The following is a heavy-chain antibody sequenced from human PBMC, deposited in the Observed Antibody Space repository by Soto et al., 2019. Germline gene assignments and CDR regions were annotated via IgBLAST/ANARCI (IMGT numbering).Heavy chain of an antibody. D-gene: IGHD3-10*01. Sequence: QITLKESGPTLVKPTQTLTLTCSFSGFSLSTSGEAVGWIRQPPGKALEWLALIYWDDDKRYSPSMESRLTITKDAPKHQVVLVMTNMDPVDTATYYCVPIVMGVMVFDYWGQGTLVTVSS. CDR3: VPIVMGVMVFDY. CDR1: GFSLSTSGEA. V-gene: IGHV2-5*02. J-gene: IGHJ4*02. CDR2: IYWDDDK.